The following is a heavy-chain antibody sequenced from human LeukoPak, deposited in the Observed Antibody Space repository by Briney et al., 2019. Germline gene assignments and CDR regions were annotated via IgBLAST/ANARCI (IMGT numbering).Heavy chain of an antibody. J-gene: IGHJ4*02. CDR3: AKEEGHCSGGSCYRRPFDY. CDR1: GFIFSSHG. D-gene: IGHD2-15*01. V-gene: IGHV3-23*01. CDR2: ISGSGGST. Sequence: PGGSLRLSCAASGFIFSSHGMNWVRQAPGKGLEWVSAISGSGGSTYYADSVKGRFTISRDNSKSTLYLHMNSLRADDTALYHCAKEEGHCSGGSCYRRPFDYWGQGTLVTVSS.